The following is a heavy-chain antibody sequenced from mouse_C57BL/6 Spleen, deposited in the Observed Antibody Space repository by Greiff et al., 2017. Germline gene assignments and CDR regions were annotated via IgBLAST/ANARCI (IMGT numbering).Heavy chain of an antibody. Sequence: QVQLKQSDAELVKPGASVKISCKASGYTFTDYTIHWMKQRPEQGLEWIGYIYPSDGSTKYNEKFKGKDTLTVDKSSSTAYMPLNSLTSEDPAVYFCARGNYYGRSPYAMDYWGQGTSVTVSS. D-gene: IGHD1-1*01. J-gene: IGHJ4*01. V-gene: IGHV1-78*01. CDR3: ARGNYYGRSPYAMDY. CDR2: IYPSDGST. CDR1: GYTFTDYT.